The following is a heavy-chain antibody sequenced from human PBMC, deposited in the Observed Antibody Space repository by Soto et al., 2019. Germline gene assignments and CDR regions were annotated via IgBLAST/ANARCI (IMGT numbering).Heavy chain of an antibody. Sequence: QVQLVQSGAEVKKPGASVKVSCKASGYTFTSYAMHWVRQAPGQRLEWMGWINAGNGNTKYSQKFQGRVTITRDTSASTAYMEQSSLRSEDTAVYYSARGSYDNWFDPWGQGTLVTVSS. J-gene: IGHJ5*02. V-gene: IGHV1-3*01. CDR3: ARGSYDNWFDP. CDR1: GYTFTSYA. CDR2: INAGNGNT. D-gene: IGHD1-26*01.